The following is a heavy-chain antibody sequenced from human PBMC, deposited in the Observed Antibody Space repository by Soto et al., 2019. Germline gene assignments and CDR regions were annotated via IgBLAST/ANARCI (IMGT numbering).Heavy chain of an antibody. Sequence: SETLSLTCTVSGGSVSSGSDYWSWIRQPPGKGLEWIGYIYSTGSTSYNPSLKSRVTISADTSKNQFSLKLGSVTAADTAMYYCASTKDETLYFDYWGQGNLVTV. CDR3: ASTKDETLYFDY. D-gene: IGHD2-15*01. CDR2: IYSTGST. J-gene: IGHJ4*02. V-gene: IGHV4-61*01. CDR1: GGSVSSGSDY.